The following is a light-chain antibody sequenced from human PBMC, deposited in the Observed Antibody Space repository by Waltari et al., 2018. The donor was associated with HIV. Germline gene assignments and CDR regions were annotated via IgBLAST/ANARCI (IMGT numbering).Light chain of an antibody. CDR3: QQYDNLLRT. CDR1: QDISNY. Sequence: DIQMTQYPSSLSASVGDRVTITCQASQDISNYLNWYQQKPGKAPKLLIYDASNLETGVPSRFSGSGSVTDVTFTISSLQPEDIATYYCQQYDNLLRTFGQGTKVEIK. CDR2: DAS. J-gene: IGKJ1*01. V-gene: IGKV1-33*01.